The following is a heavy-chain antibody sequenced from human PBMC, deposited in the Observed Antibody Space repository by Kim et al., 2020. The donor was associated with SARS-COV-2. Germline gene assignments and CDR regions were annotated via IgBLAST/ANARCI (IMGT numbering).Heavy chain of an antibody. D-gene: IGHD6-13*01. CDR1: GYSFTTYW. CDR2: IYPDDSDT. Sequence: GESLKISCKGSGYSFTTYWIGWVRQMPGKGLEWMGVIYPDDSDTRYSPSFQGQVTISADKSISTAYLQWSSLKASETAMYYCGSSGWSPGYFDYWGQGTLVTVSS. V-gene: IGHV5-51*01. J-gene: IGHJ4*02. CDR3: GSSGWSPGYFDY.